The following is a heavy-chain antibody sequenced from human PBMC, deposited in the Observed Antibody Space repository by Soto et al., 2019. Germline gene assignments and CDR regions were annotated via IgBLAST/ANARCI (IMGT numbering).Heavy chain of an antibody. CDR2: INHSGST. Sequence: SETLSLTCAVYGGSFSGYYWSWIRQPPGKGLEWIGEINHSGSTNYNPSLKSRVTISVDTSKNQFSLKLSSVTAADTAVYYCARGTGTTAHYKNFDIWGQGTMVTVSS. CDR3: ARGTGTTAHYKNFDI. J-gene: IGHJ3*02. V-gene: IGHV4-34*01. CDR1: GGSFSGYY. D-gene: IGHD4-17*01.